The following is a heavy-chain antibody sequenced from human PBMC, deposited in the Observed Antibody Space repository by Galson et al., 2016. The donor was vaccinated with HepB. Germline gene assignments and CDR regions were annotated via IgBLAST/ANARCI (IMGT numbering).Heavy chain of an antibody. CDR2: ISGSSSSA. CDR1: GFTFSNYA. J-gene: IGHJ4*02. D-gene: IGHD3-3*01. V-gene: IGHV3-23*01. Sequence: SLRLSCAASGFTFSNYAMSWVRQAPGKGLEWVSGISGSSSSAYYADSVKGRFTISRDNSKNTLYLQMSSLRAEDTAMYYCAKDLASIFGVVIPYYFDHWGQGTLVTVSS. CDR3: AKDLASIFGVVIPYYFDH.